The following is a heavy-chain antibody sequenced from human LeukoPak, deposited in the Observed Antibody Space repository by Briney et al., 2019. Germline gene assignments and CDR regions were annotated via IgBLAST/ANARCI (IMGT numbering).Heavy chain of an antibody. V-gene: IGHV4-59*01. D-gene: IGHD1-26*01. CDR1: GGSISSYY. J-gene: IGHJ4*02. Sequence: SETLSLTCTVSGGSISSYYWSWIRQPPGKGLEWIGYIYYSGSTNYNPSLKSRVTISVDTSENQFSLKLSSVTAADTAVYYCARIVGALIDYWGQGTLVTVSS. CDR2: IYYSGST. CDR3: ARIVGALIDY.